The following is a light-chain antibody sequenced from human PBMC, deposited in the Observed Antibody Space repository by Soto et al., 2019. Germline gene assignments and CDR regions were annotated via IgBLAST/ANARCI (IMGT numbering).Light chain of an antibody. J-gene: IGLJ1*01. CDR1: SSDVGDYNY. CDR2: EVS. V-gene: IGLV2-14*01. Sequence: QSALTQPASVSGSPGQSITISCTGTSSDVGDYNYVSWYQQHPGKAPKLMIYEVSNRPSGVSNRFSGSKSGNTASLTISGLQAEDEADCYCSSYTSSSTPYVFGTGTKVTVL. CDR3: SSYTSSSTPYV.